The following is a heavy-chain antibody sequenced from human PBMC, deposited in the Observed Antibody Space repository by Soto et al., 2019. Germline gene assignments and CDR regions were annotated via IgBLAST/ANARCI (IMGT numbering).Heavy chain of an antibody. Sequence: QVQLQESGPGLVKPSQTLSLTCTVSGGSISSGGYYWSWIRQHPGKGLEWIGYIYYSGSTYYNPSLKSRVTISVDTSKNQFSLKLSSVTAADTAVYYCARFVRPNSSSWVVSPYGMDVWGQGTTVTVSS. CDR1: GGSISSGGYY. CDR2: IYYSGST. V-gene: IGHV4-31*03. D-gene: IGHD6-6*01. CDR3: ARFVRPNSSSWVVSPYGMDV. J-gene: IGHJ6*02.